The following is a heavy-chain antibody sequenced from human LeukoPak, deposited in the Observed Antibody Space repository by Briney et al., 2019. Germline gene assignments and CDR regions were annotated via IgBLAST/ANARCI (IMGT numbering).Heavy chain of an antibody. J-gene: IGHJ3*02. D-gene: IGHD2-21*02. CDR2: IYYSGST. Sequence: SETLSLTCTVYGGSISGGGYYWSWIRQHPGKGLEWIGYIYYSGSTNYNPSLKSRVTISVDTSKNQFSLKLSSVTAADTAVYYCARQYCGGDCSCDIWGQGTMVTVSS. CDR3: ARQYCGGDCSCDI. CDR1: GGSISGGGYY. V-gene: IGHV4-61*08.